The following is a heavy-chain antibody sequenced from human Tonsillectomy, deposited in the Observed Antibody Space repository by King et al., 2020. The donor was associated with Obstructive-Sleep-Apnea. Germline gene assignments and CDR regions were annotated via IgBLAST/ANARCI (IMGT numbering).Heavy chain of an antibody. Sequence: VQLVESGGTLVQPGRSLRLSCAASGFTFDDYAMHWVRQAPGKGLEWVSGISWNSGSIGYADSVKGRFTISRDNAKNSLYLQMNSLRAEDTALYYCTKARSHYYGMDVWGQGTTVTVTS. J-gene: IGHJ6*02. CDR2: ISWNSGSI. V-gene: IGHV3-9*01. CDR3: TKARSHYYGMDV. CDR1: GFTFDDYA.